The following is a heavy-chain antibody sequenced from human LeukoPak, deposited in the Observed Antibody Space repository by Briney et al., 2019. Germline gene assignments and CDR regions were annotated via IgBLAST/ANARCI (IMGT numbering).Heavy chain of an antibody. CDR3: ARGYCSGGSCYSYYYYNYMDV. Sequence: PSETLSLTCTVSGGSISSSSYYWGWIRQPPGKGLEWIGCIHYSGSTNYNPSLKSRVTISVDTSKNQFSLKLSSVTAADTAVYYCARGYCSGGSCYSYYYYNYMDVWGKGTTVTVSS. D-gene: IGHD2-15*01. CDR2: IHYSGST. CDR1: GGSISSSSYY. V-gene: IGHV4-39*07. J-gene: IGHJ6*03.